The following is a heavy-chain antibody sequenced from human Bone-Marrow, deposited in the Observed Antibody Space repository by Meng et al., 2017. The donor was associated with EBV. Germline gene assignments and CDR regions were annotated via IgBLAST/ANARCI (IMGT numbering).Heavy chain of an antibody. J-gene: IGHJ4*02. CDR3: ARHGNWNGRAFDF. CDR2: IFYSGSS. D-gene: IGHD1-1*01. CDR1: GGSVSGSDSY. Sequence: VLLVDLGPVLVMPWEPLSLACGVFGGSVSGSDSYWHWLRQPPGKGLEWVGSIFYSGSSNYNHSLKSRVSIALNASENKFSLQLSSVTAADSAVYYCARHGNWNGRAFDFWGQGTLVTASS. V-gene: IGHV4-61*08.